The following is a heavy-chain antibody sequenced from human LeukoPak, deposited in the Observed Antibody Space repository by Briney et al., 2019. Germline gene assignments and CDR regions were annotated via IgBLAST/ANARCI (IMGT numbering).Heavy chain of an antibody. D-gene: IGHD3-22*01. CDR2: IWYDGSNK. CDR1: GFTFSSYG. J-gene: IGHJ4*02. V-gene: IGHV3-33*01. Sequence: GRSLRLSCAASGFTFSSYGMHWVRQAPGKGLEWVAVIWYDGSNKYYADSVKGRFTISRDNSKNTLYLQMNSLRAEDTAVYYCAREVVVITTPTYYFDYWGQGTLVTVSS. CDR3: AREVVVITTPTYYFDY.